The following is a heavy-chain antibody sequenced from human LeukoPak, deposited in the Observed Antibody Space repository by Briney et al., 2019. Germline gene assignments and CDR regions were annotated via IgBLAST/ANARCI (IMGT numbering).Heavy chain of an antibody. D-gene: IGHD3-10*01. CDR1: GASITSYY. CDR3: ASWYYYGSGQRGLDY. J-gene: IGHJ4*02. CDR2: MYFGERT. Sequence: SETLSLTCTVSGASITSYYWTWIRQPPGKGLEWVGYMYFGERTNYNPSLKSRATISIDTSKKQFSLKLKSVTAADTAVYYCASWYYYGSGQRGLDYWGQGTLVTVSS. V-gene: IGHV4-59*01.